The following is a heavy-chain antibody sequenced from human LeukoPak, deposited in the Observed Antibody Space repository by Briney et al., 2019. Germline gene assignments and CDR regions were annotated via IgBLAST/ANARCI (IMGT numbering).Heavy chain of an antibody. CDR3: AKDPRNYYGSGDLGYFDY. CDR1: GFTFSSYA. V-gene: IGHV3-23*01. CDR2: ISGSGGST. D-gene: IGHD3-10*01. Sequence: PGGSLRLSCAASGFTFSSYAMSWVRQAPGKGLEWVSAISGSGGSTYYADSVKGRFAISRDNSKNTLYLQMNSLRAEDTAVYYCAKDPRNYYGSGDLGYFDYWGQGTLVTVSS. J-gene: IGHJ4*02.